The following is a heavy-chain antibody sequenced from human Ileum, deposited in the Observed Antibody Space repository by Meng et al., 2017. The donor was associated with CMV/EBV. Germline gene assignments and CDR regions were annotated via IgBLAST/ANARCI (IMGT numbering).Heavy chain of an antibody. V-gene: IGHV4-34*01. D-gene: IGHD6-6*01. CDR1: GGSFSGYY. J-gene: IGHJ5*02. CDR3: ARGRLYSSSWAPFDP. Sequence: AYGGSFSGYYWSWIRQHPGKGLEWIGEINHSGSTNYNPSLKSRVTISVDTSKNQFSLKLSSVTAADTAVYYCARGRLYSSSWAPFDPWGQGTLVTVSS. CDR2: INHSGST.